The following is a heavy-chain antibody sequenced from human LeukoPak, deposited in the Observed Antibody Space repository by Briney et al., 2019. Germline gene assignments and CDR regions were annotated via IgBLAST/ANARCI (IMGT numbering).Heavy chain of an antibody. J-gene: IGHJ4*02. D-gene: IGHD1-26*01. Sequence: GGSLRLSCAASGFTFNIYWMTWVRQAPGKGLEWVANIKEDGSQKYYVDSVKGRFTISRDNAKNSLYLQMNSLRAEDTAVYYCVRDVGKGFDYWGQGTLVTVSS. CDR2: IKEDGSQK. CDR1: GFTFNIYW. CDR3: VRDVGKGFDY. V-gene: IGHV3-7*01.